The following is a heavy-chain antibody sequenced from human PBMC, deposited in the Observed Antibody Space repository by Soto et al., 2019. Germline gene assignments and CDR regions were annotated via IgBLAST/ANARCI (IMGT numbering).Heavy chain of an antibody. D-gene: IGHD6-19*01. CDR1: GGSFSNYY. CDR3: ARPGRLGHSSPNWFGP. CDR2: INHSGTT. Sequence: SETLSLTCAVYGGSFSNYYWSWIRHSPGKGLEWIGEINHSGTTSQSPSLKSRVTLSIDTSKNQFSLKLNSVTAADTAVYYCARPGRLGHSSPNWFGPWGPGTLVTVSS. J-gene: IGHJ5*02. V-gene: IGHV4-34*01.